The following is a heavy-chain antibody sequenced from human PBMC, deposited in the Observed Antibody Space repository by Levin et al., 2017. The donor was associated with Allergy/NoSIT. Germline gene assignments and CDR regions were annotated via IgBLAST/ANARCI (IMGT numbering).Heavy chain of an antibody. D-gene: IGHD4-11*01. Sequence: SGPTLVKPPPPLPLPFPFSFFSLLPLFFGVGCIRPPPGKALEWLAVIYWDDVKHFSPSLKSRLTITKDTSKNQVVLTMTNMDPVDTATYYCAHKPYMSLSYCDYWGQGTLVTVSS. CDR1: FFSLLPLFFG. CDR3: AHKPYMSLSYCDY. J-gene: IGHJ4*01. CDR2: IYWDDVK. V-gene: IGHV2-5*02.